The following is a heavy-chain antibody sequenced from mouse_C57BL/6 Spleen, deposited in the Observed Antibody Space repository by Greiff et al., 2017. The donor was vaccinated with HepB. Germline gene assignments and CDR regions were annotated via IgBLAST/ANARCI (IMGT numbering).Heavy chain of an antibody. CDR3: SMHYDGLYFDY. Sequence: EVQVVESGGGLVKPGGSLKLSCAASGFTFSSYAMSWVRQTPEKRLEWVATISDGGSYTYYPDNVKGRFTISRDNAKNNLYLHMSHLKSEDTAMYYCSMHYDGLYFDYWGQGTTLTVSS. CDR2: ISDGGSYT. J-gene: IGHJ2*01. CDR1: GFTFSSYA. D-gene: IGHD2-3*01. V-gene: IGHV5-4*01.